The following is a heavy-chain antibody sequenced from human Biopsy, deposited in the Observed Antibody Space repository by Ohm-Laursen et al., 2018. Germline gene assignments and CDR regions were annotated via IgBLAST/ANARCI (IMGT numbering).Heavy chain of an antibody. CDR2: IFNSANT. Sequence: TLSLTCPVSVGSISSGGSYWSWIRQRPGKGLEWIGYIFNSANTYYNPSLKNLITISGDTSKNQFSLKMNSVTAADSAVYYCARGDYFDSNGYFWFDLWGQGTLVTVSS. CDR3: ARGDYFDSNGYFWFDL. CDR1: VGSISSGGSY. J-gene: IGHJ5*02. V-gene: IGHV4-31*01. D-gene: IGHD3-22*01.